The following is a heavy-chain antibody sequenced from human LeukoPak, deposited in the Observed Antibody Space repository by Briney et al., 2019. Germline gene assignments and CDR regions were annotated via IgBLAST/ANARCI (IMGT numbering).Heavy chain of an antibody. CDR3: ARVKAYCGGDCYPNWFDP. J-gene: IGHJ5*02. CDR1: GFTVSSNY. Sequence: TGGSLRLSCAASGFTVSSNYMSWVRQAPGKGLEWVSVTYSGGSTYYADSVKGRFTISRDNSKNTLYLQMNSLRAEDTAVYYCARVKAYCGGDCYPNWFDPWGQGTLVTVSS. CDR2: TYSGGST. V-gene: IGHV3-66*01. D-gene: IGHD2-21*02.